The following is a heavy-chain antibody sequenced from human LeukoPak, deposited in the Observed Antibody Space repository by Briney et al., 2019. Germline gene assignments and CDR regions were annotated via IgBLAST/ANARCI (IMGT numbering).Heavy chain of an antibody. D-gene: IGHD3-3*01. V-gene: IGHV1-18*04. CDR1: GYTFTSNY. J-gene: IGHJ5*01. CDR2: ISGYNGHT. CDR3: ARMYLDPEWVLSFFDF. Sequence: VASVKVSCKASGYTFTSNYIHWVRQAPGQGLEWMGWISGYNGHTNYAQKLQGRVTMTTDTSTSTAYMELKSLRSDDTAVYYCARMYLDPEWVLSFFDFWGQGTLVTVSS.